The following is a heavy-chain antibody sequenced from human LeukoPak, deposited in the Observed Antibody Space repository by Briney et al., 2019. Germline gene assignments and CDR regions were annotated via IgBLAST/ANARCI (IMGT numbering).Heavy chain of an antibody. CDR2: ISSNGGST. D-gene: IGHD3-9*01. CDR1: GFTFSSYA. V-gene: IGHV3-64*01. Sequence: PGGSLRLSCAASGFTFSSYAMHWVRQAPGKGLEYVSAISSNGGSTYYANSVKGRFTISRDNSKNTLYLQMGSLKAEDMAVYYCARSDILTGYSYYMDVWGKGTTVTISS. CDR3: ARSDILTGYSYYMDV. J-gene: IGHJ6*03.